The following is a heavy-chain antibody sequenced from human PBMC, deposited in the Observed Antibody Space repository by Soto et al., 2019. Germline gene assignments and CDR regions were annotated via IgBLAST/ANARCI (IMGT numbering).Heavy chain of an antibody. J-gene: IGHJ3*02. V-gene: IGHV4-31*03. CDR3: ARILLLWFGESDAFDI. D-gene: IGHD3-10*01. CDR1: GGSISSGGYY. Sequence: QVQLQESGPGLVKPSQTLSLTCTVSGGSISSGGYYWSWIRQHPGKGLEWVGYIYYSGSTYYNPSLKSRVTISVDTSKNQFSLKLSSVTAADTAVYYCARILLLWFGESDAFDIWGQGTMVTVSS. CDR2: IYYSGST.